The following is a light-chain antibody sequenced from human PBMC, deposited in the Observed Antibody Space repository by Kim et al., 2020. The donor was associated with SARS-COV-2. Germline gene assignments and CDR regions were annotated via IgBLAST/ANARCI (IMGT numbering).Light chain of an antibody. CDR1: QGISYY. Sequence: SPGESATLSCRASQGISYYLAWYQQKTGQAPRLLIYDASNRATGVLGRFTGSRSGADFTLTISSLEPEDFAVYYCQHRTNWPPMYTFGQGTKLEI. CDR2: DAS. CDR3: QHRTNWPPMYT. V-gene: IGKV3-11*01. J-gene: IGKJ2*01.